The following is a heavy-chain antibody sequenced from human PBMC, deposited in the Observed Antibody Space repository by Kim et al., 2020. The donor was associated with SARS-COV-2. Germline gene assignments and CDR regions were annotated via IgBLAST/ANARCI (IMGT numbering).Heavy chain of an antibody. V-gene: IGHV3-11*04. CDR2: ISSSGSTI. J-gene: IGHJ4*02. CDR3: ARVFNEGSGPTVFDY. Sequence: GGSLRLSCAASGFTFSDYYMSWIRQAPGKGLEWVSYISSSGSTIYYADSVKGRFTISRDNAKNSLYLQMNSLRAEDTAVYYCARVFNEGSGPTVFDYWGQGTLVTVSS. CDR1: GFTFSDYY. D-gene: IGHD2-15*01.